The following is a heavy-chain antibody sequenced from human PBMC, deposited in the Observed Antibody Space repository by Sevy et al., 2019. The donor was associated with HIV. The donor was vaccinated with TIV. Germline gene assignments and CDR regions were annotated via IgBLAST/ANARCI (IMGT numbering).Heavy chain of an antibody. D-gene: IGHD3-22*01. CDR1: GFTFRDYY. V-gene: IGHV3-11*04. J-gene: IGHJ6*02. CDR2: VISSGSTI. CDR3: ARVLLPSHYYGMDV. Sequence: GGSLRLSCAASGFTFRDYYMSWIRQAPGKGLEWVSYVISSGSTIYYADSVKGRFIISRDNAKNSLSLQMNSLRAEDTAVYYCARVLLPSHYYGMDVWGQGTTVTVSS.